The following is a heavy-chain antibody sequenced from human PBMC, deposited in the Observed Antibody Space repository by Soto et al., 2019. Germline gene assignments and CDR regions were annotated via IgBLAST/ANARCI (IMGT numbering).Heavy chain of an antibody. CDR3: ATQGRGYSCGFHYYYGMDV. V-gene: IGHV1-69*01. CDR1: GGTFSSYA. Sequence: QVQLVQSGAEVKKPGSSVKVSCKASGGTFSSYAISWVRQAPGQGLEWMGGIIPIFGTANYAQKFQGRVTITADESTSTAYMELSSLRSEDTAVYYCATQGRGYSCGFHYYYGMDVWGQGTTVTVSS. D-gene: IGHD5-18*01. CDR2: IIPIFGTA. J-gene: IGHJ6*02.